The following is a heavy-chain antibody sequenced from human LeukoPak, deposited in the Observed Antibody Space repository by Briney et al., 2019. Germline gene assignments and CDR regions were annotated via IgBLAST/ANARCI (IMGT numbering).Heavy chain of an antibody. V-gene: IGHV3-21*05. D-gene: IGHD4-17*01. CDR2: ISSDNTYT. Sequence: GGSLRLSCAASGFTFRSYAMSWVRQAPGKEMECVSYISSDNTYTNYADSVRGRFTISRDNAKNSLYLQMNSLRAEDTAVYYCVRGGPYGDYDAYWGQGTLVTVSS. CDR1: GFTFRSYA. CDR3: VRGGPYGDYDAY. J-gene: IGHJ4*02.